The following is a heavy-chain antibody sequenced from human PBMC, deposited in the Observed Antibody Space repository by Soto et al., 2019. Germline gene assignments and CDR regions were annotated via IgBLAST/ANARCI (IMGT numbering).Heavy chain of an antibody. CDR2: ISGSGGST. V-gene: IGHV3-23*01. Sequence: GGSLRLSCAASGFTFSSYAMSWVRQAPGKGLEWVSAISGSGGSTYYADSVKGRFTISRDKSKNTLYLQMNSLRAEDTAVYYCAKGPDPAGWFDPWGQGTLVTVSS. CDR3: AKGPDPAGWFDP. J-gene: IGHJ5*02. CDR1: GFTFSSYA.